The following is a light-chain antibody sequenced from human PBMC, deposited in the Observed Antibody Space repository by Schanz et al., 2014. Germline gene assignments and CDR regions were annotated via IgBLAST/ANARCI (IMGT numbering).Light chain of an antibody. CDR1: QSVSSSY. CDR3: QQRYNWPPFT. J-gene: IGKJ4*01. CDR2: GAS. V-gene: IGKV3-15*01. Sequence: EIVMTQSPATLSVSLGERATLSCRASQSVSSSYLAWYQQKPGQAPRLLIYGASTRATGIPARFSGSGSGTDFTLTISSLEPEDFAVYYCQQRYNWPPFTFGGGTKVEIK.